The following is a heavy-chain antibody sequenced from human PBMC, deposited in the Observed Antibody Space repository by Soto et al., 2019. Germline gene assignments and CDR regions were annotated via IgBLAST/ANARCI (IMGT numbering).Heavy chain of an antibody. V-gene: IGHV3-15*01. CDR1: GLTARDVY. CDR2: VKREIDGGTI. J-gene: IGHJ4*02. CDR3: TVGHYGD. D-gene: IGHD3-10*01. Sequence: EVQLVASGGGLVKPGGSLRLSCPASGLTARDVYLSWVRQPPGKGLEWVGHVKREIDGGTIDYAAPVKGRFTISRDDSENTLYLQMNGLKTGDTAVYYCTVGHYGDWGQGTLVTVSP.